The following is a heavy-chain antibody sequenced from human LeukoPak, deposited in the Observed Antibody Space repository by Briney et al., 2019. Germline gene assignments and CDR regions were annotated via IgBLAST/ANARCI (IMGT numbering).Heavy chain of an antibody. V-gene: IGHV3-21*01. CDR1: GFTFSSYG. J-gene: IGHJ4*02. D-gene: IGHD3-10*01. Sequence: GGSLRLSCAASGFTFSSYGMNWVRQAPGKGLEWVSSISSSSSYIYYADSVKGRFTISRDNAKNSLYLQMNSLRAEDTAVYYCASTVPYGSGINDYWGQGTLVTVSS. CDR2: ISSSSSYI. CDR3: ASTVPYGSGINDY.